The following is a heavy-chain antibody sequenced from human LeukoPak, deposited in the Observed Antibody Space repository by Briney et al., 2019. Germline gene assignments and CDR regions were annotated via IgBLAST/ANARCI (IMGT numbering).Heavy chain of an antibody. Sequence: GGSLGLSCAASGFIFSSNAMSWVRQAPGKGLEWVSAISGSGDSTYYADSVKGRLTISRDNSKNTLYLQLNSLRAEDTAIYYCAKAYTNGWYVWDYWGQGALVTVSS. J-gene: IGHJ4*02. D-gene: IGHD6-19*01. CDR3: AKAYTNGWYVWDY. V-gene: IGHV3-23*01. CDR1: GFIFSSNA. CDR2: ISGSGDST.